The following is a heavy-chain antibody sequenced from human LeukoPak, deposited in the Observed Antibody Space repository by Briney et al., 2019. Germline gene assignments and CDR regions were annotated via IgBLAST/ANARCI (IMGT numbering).Heavy chain of an antibody. J-gene: IGHJ4*02. V-gene: IGHV4-59*01. D-gene: IGHD6-13*01. Sequence: SETLSLTCTVSGGSISNYYWNWIRQPPGKGLEWIGYIFYSGSTNYNPSLKTRVTISVDTSKNQFSLRLSSVTAADAAVYYCARAGIAAAGSCDYWGQGTLVTVSS. CDR3: ARAGIAAAGSCDY. CDR1: GGSISNYY. CDR2: IFYSGST.